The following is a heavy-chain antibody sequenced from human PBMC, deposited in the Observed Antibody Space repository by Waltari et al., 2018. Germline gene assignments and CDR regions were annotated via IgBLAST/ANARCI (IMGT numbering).Heavy chain of an antibody. Sequence: EVQLLEAGGGVVQPGGARRLSWAAAGCTFGSQAMNWVRQAPGKGLELVSAISATGGTTYYRDSVKGRFTISRDNSKNTVYLQMNSPGVEDTAIYYCAKDSLYSSGWPDGFDVWGQGTKVTVSS. J-gene: IGHJ3*01. D-gene: IGHD6-19*01. CDR3: AKDSLYSSGWPDGFDV. CDR1: GCTFGSQA. V-gene: IGHV3-23*01. CDR2: ISATGGTT.